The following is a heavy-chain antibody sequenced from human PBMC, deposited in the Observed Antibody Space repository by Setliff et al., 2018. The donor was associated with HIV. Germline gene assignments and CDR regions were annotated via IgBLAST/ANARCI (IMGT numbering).Heavy chain of an antibody. D-gene: IGHD6-25*01. CDR3: ARFSYGSVWPETDY. CDR2: MNPNSGNT. V-gene: IGHV1-8*01. J-gene: IGHJ4*02. Sequence: ASVKVSCKASGYTFSSYDINWVRQATGQGLEWMGWMNPNSGNTGYAQKFQVRVTMTRNTSISTAYTELSSLRSEDTAMYYCARFSYGSVWPETDYWGQGTLVTVSS. CDR1: GYTFSSYD.